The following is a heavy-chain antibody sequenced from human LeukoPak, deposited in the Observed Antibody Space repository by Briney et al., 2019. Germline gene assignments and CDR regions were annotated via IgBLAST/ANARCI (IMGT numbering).Heavy chain of an antibody. D-gene: IGHD6-19*01. J-gene: IGHJ4*02. Sequence: GESLKISCKGSGYSFNIYWIAWVRQMPGKGLEWMGIIYPGDSDTRYSPSFQGQVTISADRSITTAYLQWSSLKASDTAMYYCARHSIAVAGSDYWGQGTLVTVSS. CDR3: ARHSIAVAGSDY. CDR1: GYSFNIYW. CDR2: IYPGDSDT. V-gene: IGHV5-51*01.